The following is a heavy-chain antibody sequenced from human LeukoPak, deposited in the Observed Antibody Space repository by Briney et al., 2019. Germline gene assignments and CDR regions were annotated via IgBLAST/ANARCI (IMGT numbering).Heavy chain of an antibody. J-gene: IGHJ4*02. V-gene: IGHV4-38-2*02. CDR1: GYSISSGYY. CDR2: IYHSGST. CDR3: ARATYDILTGFFDY. Sequence: SETLSLTCTVSGYSISSGYYWGWIRQPPGKGLEWIGSIYHSGSTYYNPSLESRVTISVDTSKNQFSLKLSSVTAADTAVYYCARATYDILTGFFDYWGQGTLVTVSS. D-gene: IGHD3-9*01.